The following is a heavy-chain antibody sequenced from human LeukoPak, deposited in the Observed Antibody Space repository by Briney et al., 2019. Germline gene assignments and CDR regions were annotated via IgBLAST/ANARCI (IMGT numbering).Heavy chain of an antibody. V-gene: IGHV4-39*01. J-gene: IGHJ5*02. CDR3: ARHSSMRSPMTP. CDR1: GGSISSYY. Sequence: SETLSLTCTVSGGSISSYYWAWIRQPPGKGLEWIGSIYYSGTTYYNPSLKSRVLMSVDTSTNQFSLKLSSETAADTAVYYCARHSSMRSPMTPWGQGTLVTVSS. D-gene: IGHD2/OR15-2a*01. CDR2: IYYSGTT.